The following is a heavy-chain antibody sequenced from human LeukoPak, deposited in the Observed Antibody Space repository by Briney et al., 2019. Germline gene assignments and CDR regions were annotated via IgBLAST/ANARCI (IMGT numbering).Heavy chain of an antibody. CDR3: ARVLLSNYDSWSGYSNWFDP. D-gene: IGHD3-3*01. Sequence: SETLSLTCAVYGGSFSGYYWSWIRQPPGKGLEWIGYIYYSGSTNYNPSLKSRVTISVDTSKNQFSLKLSSVTAADTAVYYCARVLLSNYDSWSGYSNWFDPWGQGTLVTVSS. V-gene: IGHV4-59*01. CDR1: GGSFSGYY. CDR2: IYYSGST. J-gene: IGHJ5*02.